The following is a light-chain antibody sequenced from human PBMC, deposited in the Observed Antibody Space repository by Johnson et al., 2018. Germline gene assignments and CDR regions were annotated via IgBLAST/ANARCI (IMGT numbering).Light chain of an antibody. CDR2: ENN. CDR3: GTPGSSLSAGNV. J-gene: IGLJ1*01. CDR1: SSNIGNNY. Sequence: QSVLTQPPSVSAAPGQKVTISCSGSSSNIGNNYVSWYQQLPGTAPKLLIYENNKRPSGIPDRFSGSKSGTSATLGLTGLQTGAEADYYCGTPGSSLSAGNVFGTGTKVTVL. V-gene: IGLV1-51*02.